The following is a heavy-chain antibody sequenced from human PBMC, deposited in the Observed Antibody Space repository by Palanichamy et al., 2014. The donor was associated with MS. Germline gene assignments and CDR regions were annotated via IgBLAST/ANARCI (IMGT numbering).Heavy chain of an antibody. CDR3: ARGGYCSSTSCFTDAFDI. J-gene: IGHJ3*02. V-gene: IGHV3-11*06. CDR2: ISSSSYT. CDR1: GFTFSDYY. D-gene: IGHD2-2*01. Sequence: QVQLVESGGGLVKPGGSLRLSCAASGFTFSDYYMSWIRQAPGKGLEWVSYISSSSYTNYADSVKGRFTISRDNAKDSLYLQMNSLRAEDTAVYYCARGGYCSSTSCFTDAFDIWGQGTMVTVSS.